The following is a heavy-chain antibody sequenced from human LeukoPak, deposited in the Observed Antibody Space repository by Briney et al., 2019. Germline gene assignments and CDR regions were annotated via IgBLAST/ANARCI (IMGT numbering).Heavy chain of an antibody. CDR1: GYIFNAYY. CDR2: INPTSGGT. CDR3: ARERASSFDT. J-gene: IGHJ5*02. Sequence: GASVKVSCKASGYIFNAYYLHWVRQAPGQGLEWMGWINPTSGGTNYAQQFQGSVTLTRDTSISTASMELSRLRSDDTAVYYCARERASSFDTWGQGTLVTVSS. D-gene: IGHD6-6*01. V-gene: IGHV1-2*02.